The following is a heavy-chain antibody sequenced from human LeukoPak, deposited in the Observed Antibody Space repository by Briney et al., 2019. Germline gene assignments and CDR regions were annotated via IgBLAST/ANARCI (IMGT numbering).Heavy chain of an antibody. J-gene: IGHJ5*02. CDR1: GYTFTSYG. D-gene: IGHD6-13*01. CDR3: ARSDRGSSWYMYDP. CDR2: ISAYNGNT. Sequence: ASVKVSCKASGYTFTSYGISWVRQAPGQGLEWMGWISAYNGNTNYAQKLQGRVTMTTDTSTSTAYMELRSLRSDDTAVYYCARSDRGSSWYMYDPWGQGTLVTVSP. V-gene: IGHV1-18*01.